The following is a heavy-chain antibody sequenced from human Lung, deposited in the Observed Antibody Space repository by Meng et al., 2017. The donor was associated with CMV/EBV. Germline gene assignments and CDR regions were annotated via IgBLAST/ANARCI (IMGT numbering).Heavy chain of an antibody. CDR3: ARADCSSTSCYKSAFDI. V-gene: IGHV3-53*01. Sequence: GGSLRLXXAASGFTVSSNYMSWVRQASGKGLEWVSVIYSGGSTYYADSVKGRFTISRDNSKNTLYLQMNSLRAEDTAVYYCARADCSSTSCYKSAFDIWGQGTXVTVSS. J-gene: IGHJ3*02. CDR2: IYSGGST. D-gene: IGHD2-2*02. CDR1: GFTVSSNY.